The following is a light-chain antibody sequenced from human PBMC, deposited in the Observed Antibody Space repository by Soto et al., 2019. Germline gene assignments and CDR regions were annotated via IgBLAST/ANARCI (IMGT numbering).Light chain of an antibody. J-gene: IGKJ2*01. CDR2: DAS. CDR1: QSVTNW. Sequence: DIQMTQSPSTLSASVGDRVTITCRASQSVTNWLAWYQQKPGKAPNLLIYDASSLQSGIPSRFSGSGSGTEFTLTISSLQPDDFATYYCQQYTTYPYTFGQGTK. CDR3: QQYTTYPYT. V-gene: IGKV1-5*01.